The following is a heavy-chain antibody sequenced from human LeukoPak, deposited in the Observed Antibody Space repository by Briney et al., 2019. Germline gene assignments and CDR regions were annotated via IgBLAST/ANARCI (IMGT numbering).Heavy chain of an antibody. CDR2: IKQDGSEK. J-gene: IGHJ4*02. Sequence: PAGSLSLSCAASGFTFSSHWMSWVRQDPGKGLEWVSNIKQDGSEKYYVDSVKGRFTIYRDNAKNSLYLQMNSVRAEDTAVYYCAREGIAAAGVDYWGQGTLVTVSS. CDR3: AREGIAAAGVDY. CDR1: GFTFSSHW. D-gene: IGHD6-13*01. V-gene: IGHV3-7*01.